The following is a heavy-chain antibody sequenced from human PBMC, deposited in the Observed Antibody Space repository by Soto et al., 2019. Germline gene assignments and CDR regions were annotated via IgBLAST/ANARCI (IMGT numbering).Heavy chain of an antibody. CDR3: ARDLNRYSSSWYVCCY. CDR1: GYTFTSYG. D-gene: IGHD6-13*01. J-gene: IGHJ4*02. Sequence: QVQLVQSGAEVKKPGASVKVSCKASGYTFTSYGISWVRQAPGQGLEWMGWISAYNGNTNYAQKLQGRVIMTTDTSTSTAYMELRSLRSDDTAVYYCARDLNRYSSSWYVCCYWGQGTLVTVSS. V-gene: IGHV1-18*01. CDR2: ISAYNGNT.